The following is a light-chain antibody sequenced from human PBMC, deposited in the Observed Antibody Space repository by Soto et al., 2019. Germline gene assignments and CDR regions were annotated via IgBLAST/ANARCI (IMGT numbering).Light chain of an antibody. CDR2: GAA. Sequence: ETVMTQSPSTLSVSPLERSTLSCRASQSVFSSLAWYQHKPGQAPRLLIYGAATRATGIPARFSGSGSGTEFTLTISSLQSDDIAVYYCQQYHNWPAFGQGTKV. V-gene: IGKV3-15*01. J-gene: IGKJ1*01. CDR1: QSVFSS. CDR3: QQYHNWPA.